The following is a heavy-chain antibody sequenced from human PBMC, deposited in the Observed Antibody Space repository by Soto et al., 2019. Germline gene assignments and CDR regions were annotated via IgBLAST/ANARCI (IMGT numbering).Heavy chain of an antibody. Sequence: PGGTLRLSCAASGLTVSGKKYVAWVRQAPGKGLEWVSALYDVDGSFYSDSVKGRFATSSDSSKTTVYLQMNDLRPADTAVYYCATWHEREHAYDVWGQGTTVTVSS. CDR3: ATWHEREHAYDV. CDR1: GLTVSGKKY. J-gene: IGHJ3*01. D-gene: IGHD1-1*01. CDR2: LYDVDGS. V-gene: IGHV3-53*01.